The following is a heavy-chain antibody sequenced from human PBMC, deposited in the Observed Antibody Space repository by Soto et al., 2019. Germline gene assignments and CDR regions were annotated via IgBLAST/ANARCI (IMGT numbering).Heavy chain of an antibody. J-gene: IGHJ6*02. Sequence: EVQLVESGGGLVQPGGSLRLSCAASGFTFSSYSMNWVRQAPGKGLEWVSYISSSSSTIYYADSVKGRFTISRDNAKNSLYLQMNSLRDEDTAVYYCARESGVVVVPAAMDYYSGMDVWGQGTTVTVSS. CDR2: ISSSSSTI. V-gene: IGHV3-48*02. D-gene: IGHD2-2*01. CDR3: ARESGVVVVPAAMDYYSGMDV. CDR1: GFTFSSYS.